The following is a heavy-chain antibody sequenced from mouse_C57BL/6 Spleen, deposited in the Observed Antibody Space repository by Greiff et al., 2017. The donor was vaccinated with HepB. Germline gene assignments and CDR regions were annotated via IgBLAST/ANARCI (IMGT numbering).Heavy chain of an antibody. CDR1: GYTFTNYW. CDR3: ARGRNGYYGY. Sequence: VQLQQSGAELVRPGTSVKMSCKASGYTFTNYWIGWAKQRPGHGLEWIGDIYPGGGYTNYNEKFKGKATLTADKSSSTAYMQFSSLTSEDSAIYYCARGRNGYYGYWGQGTTLTVSS. J-gene: IGHJ2*01. D-gene: IGHD2-3*01. V-gene: IGHV1-63*01. CDR2: IYPGGGYT.